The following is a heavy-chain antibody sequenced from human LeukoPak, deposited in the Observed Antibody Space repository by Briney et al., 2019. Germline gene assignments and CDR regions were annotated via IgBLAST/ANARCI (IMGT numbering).Heavy chain of an antibody. CDR3: AKDTLGGYYDSSGATDY. V-gene: IGHV3-43*02. CDR1: GFTFDDYA. Sequence: GGSLRLSCAASGFTFDDYAMHRVRQAPGKGLEWVSLISGDGGSTNYADSVKGRFTISRDNSKNSLYLQMNSLRTEDTALYYCAKDTLGGYYDSSGATDYWGQGTLVTVSS. J-gene: IGHJ4*02. D-gene: IGHD3-22*01. CDR2: ISGDGGST.